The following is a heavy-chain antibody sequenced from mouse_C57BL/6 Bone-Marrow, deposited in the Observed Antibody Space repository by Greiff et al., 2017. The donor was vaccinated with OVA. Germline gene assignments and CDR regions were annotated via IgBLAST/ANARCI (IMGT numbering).Heavy chain of an antibody. CDR3: ARSGTTVVARDFDY. CDR2: IDPANGNT. CDR1: GFNIKNTY. J-gene: IGHJ2*01. V-gene: IGHV14-3*01. Sequence: VQLKQSVAELVRPGASVKLSCTASGFNIKNTYMPWVKQRPEQGLEWIGRIDPANGNTKYAPKFQGKATITADTSSNTAYLQLSSLTSEDTAIYYCARSGTTVVARDFDYWGQGTTLTVSS. D-gene: IGHD1-1*01.